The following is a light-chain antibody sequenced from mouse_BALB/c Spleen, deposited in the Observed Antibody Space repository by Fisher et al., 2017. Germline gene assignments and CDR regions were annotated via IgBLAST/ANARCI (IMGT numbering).Light chain of an antibody. Sequence: DIVLTQSPAIMSASPGEKVTMTCRASSSVSSSYLHWYQQKSGTSPKPWIYEISNLAPGVPARFSGSGSGTSYSLTISSMEAEDAATYYCHQRSSWTFGGGTKLEIK. CDR1: SSVSSSY. V-gene: IGKV4-53*01. CDR2: EIS. J-gene: IGKJ1*01. CDR3: HQRSSWT.